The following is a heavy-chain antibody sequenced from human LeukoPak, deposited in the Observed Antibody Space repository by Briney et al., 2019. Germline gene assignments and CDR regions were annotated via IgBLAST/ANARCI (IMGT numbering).Heavy chain of an antibody. V-gene: IGHV4-39*07. CDR1: GGSISRSSYY. CDR3: ASGGPNWFDP. J-gene: IGHJ5*02. CDR2: IYYSGST. D-gene: IGHD3-16*01. Sequence: SETLSLTCTVSGGSISRSSYYWGWVRQPPGKGLEWIGSIYYSGSTNYNPSLKSRVTISVDTSKHQFSLKLSSVTAADTAVYYCASGGPNWFDPWGQGNLVTVSS.